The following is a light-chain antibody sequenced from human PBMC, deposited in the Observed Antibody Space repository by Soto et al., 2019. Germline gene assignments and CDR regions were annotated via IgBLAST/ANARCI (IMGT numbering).Light chain of an antibody. J-gene: IGKJ1*01. CDR2: KAS. CDR3: QLYNSPPWP. Sequence: DIQMTQSPSTLSASVGDRVTISCRASQRISRWLAWYQQRPGKVPRLLIYKASTLESGVPSRFSGSGSGTEFTLTISSLQPDDIATYYCQLYNSPPWPFGQGTKVEIK. V-gene: IGKV1-5*03. CDR1: QRISRW.